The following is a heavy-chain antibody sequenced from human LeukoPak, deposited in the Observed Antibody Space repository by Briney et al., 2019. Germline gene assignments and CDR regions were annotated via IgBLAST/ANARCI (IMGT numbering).Heavy chain of an antibody. Sequence: GRSLRLSCAASGFNFSSFVMHWVRQAPGKGLAWVANIKLDGSDKYYVDSVKGRFTISRDNAKNSLYLQMNSLRAEDTAVYYCARYYNWNSLDYWGQGTLVTVSS. CDR1: GFNFSSFV. D-gene: IGHD1-20*01. J-gene: IGHJ4*02. V-gene: IGHV3-7*05. CDR2: IKLDGSDK. CDR3: ARYYNWNSLDY.